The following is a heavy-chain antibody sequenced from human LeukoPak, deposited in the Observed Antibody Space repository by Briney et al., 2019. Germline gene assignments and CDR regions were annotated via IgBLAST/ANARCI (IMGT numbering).Heavy chain of an antibody. CDR3: ARDTDYGDAYFQH. CDR1: GFTFSDYY. D-gene: IGHD4-17*01. V-gene: IGHV3-11*01. Sequence: GGSLRLSCAASGFTFSDYYMSWIRQAPGKGLEWVSYISSSGSTIYYADSVKGRFTISRDNAKNSLYLQMNSLRAEDTAIYYCARDTDYGDAYFQHWGQGTLVTVSS. CDR2: ISSSGSTI. J-gene: IGHJ1*01.